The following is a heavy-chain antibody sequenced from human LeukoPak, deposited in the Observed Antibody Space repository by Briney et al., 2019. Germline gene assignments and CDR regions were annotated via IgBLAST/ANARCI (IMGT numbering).Heavy chain of an antibody. CDR1: GYTFTNYG. V-gene: IGHV1-18*01. Sequence: ASVTVSCKASGYTFTNYGISWVRQAHGKGVEGMGWISTHDFNTNYPQKSQARVTMTTDTSSSTAYLELRSLRSDDTAIYWCARDGVYRSTPEYYLHWGQGTLVTVSS. CDR2: ISTHDFNT. D-gene: IGHD6-19*01. CDR3: ARDGVYRSTPEYYLH. J-gene: IGHJ1*01.